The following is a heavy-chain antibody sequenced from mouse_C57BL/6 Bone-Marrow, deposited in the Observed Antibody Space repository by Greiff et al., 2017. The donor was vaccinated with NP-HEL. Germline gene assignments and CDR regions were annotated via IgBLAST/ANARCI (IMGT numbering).Heavy chain of an antibody. CDR3: ARERGKLTGTFDY. CDR2: INPNNGGT. CDR1: GYTFTDYN. V-gene: IGHV1-18*01. Sequence: EVKLQQSGPELVKPGASVKIPCKASGYTFTDYNMDWVKQSHGKSLEWIGDINPNNGGTIYNQKFKGKATLTVDKSSSTAYMELRSLTSEDTAVYYCARERGKLTGTFDYWGQGTTLTVSS. J-gene: IGHJ2*01. D-gene: IGHD4-1*01.